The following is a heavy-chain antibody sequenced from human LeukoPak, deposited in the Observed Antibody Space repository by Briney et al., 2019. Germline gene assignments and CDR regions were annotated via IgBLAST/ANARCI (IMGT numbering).Heavy chain of an antibody. CDR3: ARDQIAAAGRYDVFDI. V-gene: IGHV3-66*01. CDR1: GFTVSSNY. J-gene: IGHJ3*02. D-gene: IGHD6-13*01. CDR2: IYSGGST. Sequence: PGGSLRLSCAASGFTVSSNYMSWVRQAPGKGLEWVSVIYSGGSTYYADSVKGRFTISRDNSKNSLYLQMNSLRAEDTAVYYCARDQIAAAGRYDVFDIWGQGTMVTVSS.